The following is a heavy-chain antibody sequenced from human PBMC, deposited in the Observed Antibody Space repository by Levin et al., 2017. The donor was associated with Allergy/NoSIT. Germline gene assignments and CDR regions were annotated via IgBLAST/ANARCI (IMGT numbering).Heavy chain of an antibody. CDR3: AKDKRTVAGTLDY. Sequence: AGGSLRLSCAASGFTFSSYGMHWVRQAPGKGLEWVAVISYDGSNKYYADSVKGRFTISRDNSKNTLYLQMNSLRAEDTAVYYCAKDKRTVAGTLDYWGQGTLVTVSS. CDR1: GFTFSSYG. CDR2: ISYDGSNK. V-gene: IGHV3-30*18. J-gene: IGHJ4*02. D-gene: IGHD6-19*01.